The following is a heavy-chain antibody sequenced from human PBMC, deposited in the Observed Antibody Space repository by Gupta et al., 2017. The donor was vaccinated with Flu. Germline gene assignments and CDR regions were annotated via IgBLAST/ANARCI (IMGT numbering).Heavy chain of an antibody. D-gene: IGHD4-11*01. CDR2: IDYSGVE. Sequence: QPQLQESGPGLLKPLETLSLTCVVSDGSITRGSHYWGWVRQSPGKGLEAIGTIDYSGVENYNPARRGRAAISLDASRNKFYLRLTSVTAADTAIYYCASGIKGTTVTDTFDFWGQGTLVTVSS. CDR3: ASGIKGTTVTDTFDF. J-gene: IGHJ4*02. V-gene: IGHV4-39*01. CDR1: DGSITRGSHY.